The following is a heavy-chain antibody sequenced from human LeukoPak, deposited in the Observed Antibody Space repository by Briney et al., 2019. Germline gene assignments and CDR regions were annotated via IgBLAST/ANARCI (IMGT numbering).Heavy chain of an antibody. V-gene: IGHV3-7*01. CDR3: ASATREWGTPIQH. CDR2: IQQDGSEK. D-gene: IGHD3-3*01. CDR1: GFTFSSYW. Sequence: GGSLRLSCAASGFTFSSYWMTWVRQAPGKGLEWVANIQQDGSEKYYVDSVKGRFTISRENAKNSLYLQMGSLTSEDMAVYYCASATREWGTPIQHWGQGTLVTVSS. J-gene: IGHJ1*01.